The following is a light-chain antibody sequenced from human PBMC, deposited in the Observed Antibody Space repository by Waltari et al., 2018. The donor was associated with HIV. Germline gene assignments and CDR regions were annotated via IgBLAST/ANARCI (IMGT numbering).Light chain of an antibody. CDR1: RASVARSHF. CDR2: DSE. V-gene: IGLV7-46*01. J-gene: IGLJ2*01. CDR3: LLSYHGVRF. Sequence: VVTPEPSLTVSPGGTVSLSCASFRASVARSHFPYWFQLKPGQAPRTIIYDSEKRHPLAPGRLSGSLDGVRAILTLSGALEEDEAEYFCLLSYHGVRFFGGGTRLTV.